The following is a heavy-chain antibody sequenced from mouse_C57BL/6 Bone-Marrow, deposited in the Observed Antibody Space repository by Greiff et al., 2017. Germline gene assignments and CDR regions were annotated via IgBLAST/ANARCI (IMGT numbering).Heavy chain of an antibody. V-gene: IGHV1-64*01. Sequence: QVQLQQPGAELVKPGASVKLSCKASGYTFTSYWMHWVKQRPGQGLEWIGMIHPNSGSTNYNEKFKSKATLTADKSSSTAYMQLSSLTSEDSAVXYCARALGNDFDYWGQGTTLTVSS. CDR3: ARALGNDFDY. CDR2: IHPNSGST. CDR1: GYTFTSYW. J-gene: IGHJ2*01.